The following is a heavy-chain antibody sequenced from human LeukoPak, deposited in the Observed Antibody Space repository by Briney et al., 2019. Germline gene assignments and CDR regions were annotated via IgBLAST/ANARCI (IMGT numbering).Heavy chain of an antibody. D-gene: IGHD3-22*01. Sequence: GGSLRLSCSASGLTVGSNTMSWVRQAPGKGLERVSIIYSGGGTSYADSVKGRFTISRDDSKNTLYLQMNSLRTEDTAVYYCARGGSYFDISGYYFYGGQGTLVTVSS. CDR3: ARGGSYFDISGYYFY. CDR2: IYSGGGT. V-gene: IGHV3-66*01. J-gene: IGHJ4*02. CDR1: GLTVGSNT.